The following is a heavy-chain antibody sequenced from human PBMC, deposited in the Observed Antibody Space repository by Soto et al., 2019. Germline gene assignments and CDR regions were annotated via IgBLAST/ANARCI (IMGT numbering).Heavy chain of an antibody. Sequence: PSETLSLTCTVSGGSISSSSYYWGWIRQPPGKGLEWIGSIYYSGSTYYNPSLKSRVTISVDTSKNQFSLKLSSVTAADTAVYYCARHYYGSGSYYIEEKYGLIDYWGQGTLVTVSS. CDR1: GGSISSSSYY. CDR2: IYYSGST. CDR3: ARHYYGSGSYYIEEKYGLIDY. J-gene: IGHJ4*02. D-gene: IGHD3-10*01. V-gene: IGHV4-39*01.